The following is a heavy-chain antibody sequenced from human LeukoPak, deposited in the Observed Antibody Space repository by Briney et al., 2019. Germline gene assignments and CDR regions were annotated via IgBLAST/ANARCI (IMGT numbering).Heavy chain of an antibody. CDR2: IRSKANSYAT. CDR1: GFTFSGSA. D-gene: IGHD6-13*01. V-gene: IGHV3-73*01. J-gene: IGHJ4*02. Sequence: GGSLRLSCAASGFTFSGSAMHWVRQASGKGLEWVGRIRSKANSYATACAASVKGRFTISRDDSKNTAYLQMNSLKTEDTAVYYCTTRNLYSSSWYLDYWGQGTLVTVSS. CDR3: TTRNLYSSSWYLDY.